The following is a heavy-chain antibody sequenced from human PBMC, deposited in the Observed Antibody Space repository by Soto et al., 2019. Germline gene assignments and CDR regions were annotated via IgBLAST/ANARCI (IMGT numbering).Heavy chain of an antibody. CDR2: ISWKSDI. CDR3: AISQDRGGRTTFIY. J-gene: IGHJ4*02. V-gene: IGHV3-9*01. Sequence: PGGSLRLSCAVAGFTFDDKAMHWVRQAPEKGLEWVSGISWKSDIGYADSVKGRFTISRDNAVNSLYLQMNRLRTEDTAVYYWAISQDRGGRTTFIYWGQGTQVTVSS. CDR1: GFTFDDKA. D-gene: IGHD3-16*01.